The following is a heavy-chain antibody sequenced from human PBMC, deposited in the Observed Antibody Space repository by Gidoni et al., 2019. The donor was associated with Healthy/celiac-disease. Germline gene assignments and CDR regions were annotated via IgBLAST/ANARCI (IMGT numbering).Heavy chain of an antibody. CDR2: IIPSFGTA. CDR1: GGTFSSYS. CDR3: ARARSSGIYGDYFDY. D-gene: IGHD3-22*01. J-gene: IGHJ4*02. Sequence: QVQLVQSGAEVTKPVSSVKVSCKASGGTFSSYSISWVRQAPGQGLEWMGGIIPSFGTANYEQKLKGRVTITADESTSTAYMELSSLRSDDTAVYYCARARSSGIYGDYFDYWGQGTLGTVSS. V-gene: IGHV1-69*01.